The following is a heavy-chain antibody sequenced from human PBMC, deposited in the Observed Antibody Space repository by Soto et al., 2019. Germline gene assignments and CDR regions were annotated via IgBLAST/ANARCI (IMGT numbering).Heavy chain of an antibody. J-gene: IGHJ3*02. CDR3: ASAEWDI. D-gene: IGHD2-8*01. CDR1: GFTFSSYA. Sequence: GGSLRLSCTASGFTFSSYAMTWVRQAPGKGLEWVSALSGIGDNAHYADSVKARFTISRDNSKNTLYLEMNSLRADDTAVYYCASAEWDIWGQGTMVTVSS. V-gene: IGHV3-23*01. CDR2: LSGIGDNA.